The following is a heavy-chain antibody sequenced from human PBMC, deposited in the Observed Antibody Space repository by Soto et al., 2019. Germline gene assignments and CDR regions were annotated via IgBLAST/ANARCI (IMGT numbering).Heavy chain of an antibody. D-gene: IGHD3-22*01. J-gene: IGHJ3*02. Sequence: SETLSLTCTVSSASMSNYYWSWIRQPPGKGLEWIGYIYFSGSTNYNPSLKSRVTISVDTSKNQFSLKLTSVTAADTAVYYCAGAMIVVVSTTAGAFDIWGQGTMVTVSS. CDR2: IYFSGST. CDR3: AGAMIVVVSTTAGAFDI. CDR1: SASMSNYY. V-gene: IGHV4-59*01.